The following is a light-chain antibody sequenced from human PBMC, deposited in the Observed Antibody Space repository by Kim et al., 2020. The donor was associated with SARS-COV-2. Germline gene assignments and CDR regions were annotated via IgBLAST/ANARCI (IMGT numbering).Light chain of an antibody. J-gene: IGKJ1*01. CDR2: GAS. V-gene: IGKV3-15*01. CDR1: QSVSSN. CDR3: QQYNNWPRWA. Sequence: EIVMTQSPATLSVSPGERATLSCRASQSVSSNLAWYQQKPGQAPRLLIYGASTRATGIQARFSGSGSGTEFTLTISSLQSEDFAVYYCQQYNNWPRWAFGQGTKVDIK.